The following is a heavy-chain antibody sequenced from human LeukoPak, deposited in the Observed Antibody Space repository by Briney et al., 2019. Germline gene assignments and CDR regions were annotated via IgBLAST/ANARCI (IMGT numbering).Heavy chain of an antibody. D-gene: IGHD6-13*01. CDR3: AKDEWVAAAGTALTWYYYGMDV. Sequence: GGSLRLSCAASGFTFSSYGMHWVRQAPGKGLEWVAFIRYDGSNKYYADSVKGRFTISRDNSKNTLYLQMNGLRAEDTAVYYCAKDEWVAAAGTALTWYYYGMDVWGRGTTVTVSS. CDR2: IRYDGSNK. V-gene: IGHV3-30*02. J-gene: IGHJ6*02. CDR1: GFTFSSYG.